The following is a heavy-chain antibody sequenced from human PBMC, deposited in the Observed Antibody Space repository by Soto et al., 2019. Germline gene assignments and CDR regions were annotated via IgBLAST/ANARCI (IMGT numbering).Heavy chain of an antibody. D-gene: IGHD6-19*01. J-gene: IGHJ5*02. CDR2: IIPILGIA. V-gene: IGHV1-69*02. Sequence: QVQLEPSGAEVKKPGSSVKVSCKASGGTFSSYTISWVRQAPGQGLEWIGRIIPILGIANYAQKFQGRVTITADESTSTAYMELSSLRSEDTAVYYCARAAGIAVATNWFDPWGQGTLVTVSS. CDR3: ARAAGIAVATNWFDP. CDR1: GGTFSSYT.